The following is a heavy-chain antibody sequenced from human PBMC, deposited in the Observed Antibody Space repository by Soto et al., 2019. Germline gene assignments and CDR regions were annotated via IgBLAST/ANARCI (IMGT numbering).Heavy chain of an antibody. CDR1: GFTLSKYS. Sequence: EVQLVESGGGLVQPGGSLRVSCVASGFTLSKYSMNWVRQAPGKGLEWLSYIDSSSDTIYYADSVKGRFIISRDNAKNSLYLQMNSLRDEDTAVYFCARGGVASIFGDSWGQGTLVTVSS. CDR2: IDSSSDTI. D-gene: IGHD5-12*01. V-gene: IGHV3-48*02. CDR3: ARGGVASIFGDS. J-gene: IGHJ4*02.